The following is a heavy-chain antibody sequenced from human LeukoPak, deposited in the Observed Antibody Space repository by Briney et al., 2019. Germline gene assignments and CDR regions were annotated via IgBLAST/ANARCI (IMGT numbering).Heavy chain of an antibody. CDR3: AKDRSWLPLDY. CDR1: GFTFSSYA. J-gene: IGHJ4*02. CDR2: ISYDGSDK. Sequence: GGSLRLSCAASGFTFSSYAMHWVRQAPGKGLEWVAVISYDGSDKYYADSVKGRFTISRDISKNTPYLQMNSLRAEDTAVYYCAKDRSWLPLDYWGQGTLVTVSS. V-gene: IGHV3-30*04. D-gene: IGHD3-9*01.